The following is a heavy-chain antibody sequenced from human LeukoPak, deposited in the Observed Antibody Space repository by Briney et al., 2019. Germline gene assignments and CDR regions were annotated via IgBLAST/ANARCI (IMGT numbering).Heavy chain of an antibody. D-gene: IGHD3-3*01. J-gene: IGHJ4*02. V-gene: IGHV3-21*01. CDR1: GFTFSRYS. Sequence: GGSLRLSCVASGFTFSRYSMSWVRQAPGKGLEWVSSISSSSTYIYYVDAVKGRFTISRDDAKNSLYLQMNSLRPEDTALYYCAREWSGDDYWGQGTLVTVSS. CDR2: ISSSSTYI. CDR3: AREWSGDDY.